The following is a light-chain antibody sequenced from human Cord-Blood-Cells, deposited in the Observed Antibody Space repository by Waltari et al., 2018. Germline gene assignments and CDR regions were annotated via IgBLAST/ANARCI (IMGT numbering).Light chain of an antibody. CDR2: EVS. J-gene: IGLJ2*01. V-gene: IGLV2-8*01. CDR1: SSDVGGYNY. CDR3: SSYAGSNVV. Sequence: QSALTQPPSPAGSPGQSVTIPRTGTSSDVGGYNYVSWYQQHPGKAPKLMIYEVSKRPSGVPDRFSGSKSGNTASLTVSGLQAEDEADYYCSSYAGSNVVFGGGTKLTVL.